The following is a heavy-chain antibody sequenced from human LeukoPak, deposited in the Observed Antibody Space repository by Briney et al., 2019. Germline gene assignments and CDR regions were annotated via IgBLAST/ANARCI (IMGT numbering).Heavy chain of an antibody. CDR3: ARDHPGITGTAGYFDY. D-gene: IGHD1-14*01. Sequence: GGSLRLSCAASGFTLSSYDMYWVRQAPGKGLEWVSVIYSGGSTYYADSVKGRFTISRDNSKNTLYLQMNSLRAEDTAVYYCARDHPGITGTAGYFDYWGQGTLVTVSS. CDR1: GFTLSSYD. V-gene: IGHV3-53*01. CDR2: IYSGGST. J-gene: IGHJ4*02.